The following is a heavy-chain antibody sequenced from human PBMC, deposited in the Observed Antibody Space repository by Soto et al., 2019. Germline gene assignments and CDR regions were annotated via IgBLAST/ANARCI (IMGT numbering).Heavy chain of an antibody. D-gene: IGHD3-3*01. CDR2: ISAYNGNT. V-gene: IGHV1-18*01. CDR3: ARGRPNDFWRAGGGAFDI. Sequence: QVQLVQSGAEVKKPGASVKVSCKASGYTFTSYGISWVRQAPGQGLEWMGWISAYNGNTNYAQKLQGRVTMTTDTSTSTAYMELRGLRSDDTAVYYCARGRPNDFWRAGGGAFDIWGQGTMVPVSS. CDR1: GYTFTSYG. J-gene: IGHJ3*02.